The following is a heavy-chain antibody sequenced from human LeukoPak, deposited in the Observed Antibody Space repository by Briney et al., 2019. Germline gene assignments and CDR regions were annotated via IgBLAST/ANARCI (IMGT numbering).Heavy chain of an antibody. CDR1: GFTFSSYS. CDR2: ISSSSSYI. CDR3: ARDMGYYYDSSGTRPGDY. J-gene: IGHJ4*02. V-gene: IGHV3-21*01. D-gene: IGHD3-22*01. Sequence: GGSLRLSCAASGFTFSSYSMNWVRQAPGKGLEWVSSISSSSSYIYYADSVKGRFTISRDNAKNSLYLQMNSLRAEDTAVYYCARDMGYYYDSSGTRPGDYWGQGTLVTVSS.